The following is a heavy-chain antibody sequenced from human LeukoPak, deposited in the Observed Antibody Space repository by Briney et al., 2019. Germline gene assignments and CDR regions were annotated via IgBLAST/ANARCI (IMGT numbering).Heavy chain of an antibody. CDR1: GFTFSSYE. CDR2: ISSSSSTI. V-gene: IGHV3-48*01. CDR3: ARGSGGSSWYKRFDP. J-gene: IGHJ5*02. Sequence: QTGGSLRLSCAASGFTFSSYEMNWVRQAPGKGLEWVSYISSSSSTIYYADSVKGRFTISRDNAKNSLYLQMNSLRAEDTAVYYCARGSGGSSWYKRFDPWGQGTLVTVSS. D-gene: IGHD6-13*01.